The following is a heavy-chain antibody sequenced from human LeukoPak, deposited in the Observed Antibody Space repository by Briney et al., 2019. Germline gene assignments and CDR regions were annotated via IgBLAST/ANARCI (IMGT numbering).Heavy chain of an antibody. J-gene: IGHJ4*02. D-gene: IGHD2-21*02. Sequence: GASVKVSCKASGYTFTGYYMHWVRQAPGQGLEWMGWINPNSGGTNYAQKFQGWVTMTRDMSISTAYMELSRLRSDDTAVYYCARVLASTGAYCGGDCYHYYFDYWGQGTLVTVSS. CDR2: INPNSGGT. V-gene: IGHV1-2*04. CDR1: GYTFTGYY. CDR3: ARVLASTGAYCGGDCYHYYFDY.